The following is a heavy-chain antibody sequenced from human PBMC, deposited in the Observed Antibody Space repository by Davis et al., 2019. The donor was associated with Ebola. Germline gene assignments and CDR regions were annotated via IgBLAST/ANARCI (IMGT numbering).Heavy chain of an antibody. Sequence: ESLKISCAASGFTFSGSSMNWVRQAPGKGLEWISHISGGTGAMEYADSVQGRFTISRDNAKNSLYLQMNSLRDDDTAVYYCARGRDYALDIWGQGTMVTVSS. CDR1: GFTFSGSS. V-gene: IGHV3-48*02. J-gene: IGHJ3*02. D-gene: IGHD2-21*02. CDR3: ARGRDYALDI. CDR2: ISGGTGAM.